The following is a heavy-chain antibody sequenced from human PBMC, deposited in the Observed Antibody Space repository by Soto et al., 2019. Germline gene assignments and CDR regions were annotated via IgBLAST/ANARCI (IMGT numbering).Heavy chain of an antibody. J-gene: IGHJ3*02. Sequence: QVQIVQSGAEEKKPGASVKVACKASGYTFTSYAMHWVRQAPGKRIEWMVWINAGKGNTKYTQKFQGRVNITGDTSGRTAHTESSSLRSEDTDGNSCTRVANRVDIWGKGRMVSVSS. CDR2: INAGKGNT. CDR3: TRVANRVDI. V-gene: IGHV1-3*05. CDR1: GYTFTSYA.